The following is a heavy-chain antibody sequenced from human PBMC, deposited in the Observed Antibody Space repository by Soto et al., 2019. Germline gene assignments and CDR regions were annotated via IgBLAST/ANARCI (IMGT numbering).Heavy chain of an antibody. CDR3: ARLWGWGAGAFGI. D-gene: IGHD3-16*01. V-gene: IGHV4-59*01. CDR1: GGSISSYY. CDR2: IYYSGST. J-gene: IGHJ3*02. Sequence: PSETLSLTCTVSGGSISSYYWSWIRQPPGKGLEWIGYIYYSGSTNYNPSLKSRVTISVDTSKNQFSLKLSSVTAADTAVYYCARLWGWGAGAFGIWGQGTMVTVSS.